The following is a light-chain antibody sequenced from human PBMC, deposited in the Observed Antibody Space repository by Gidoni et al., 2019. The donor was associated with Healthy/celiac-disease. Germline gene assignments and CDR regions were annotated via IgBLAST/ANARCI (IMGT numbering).Light chain of an antibody. CDR3: QQYNNWTSWT. CDR1: QIVSSN. CDR2: GAA. Sequence: DILMTQSPATLSVSPGERATLSCRARQIVSSNLAWYQQKPGQAPRLLIYGAATRATGIPARFSGSGSGTEFTLTISSLQSEDFAVYYCQQYNNWTSWTFGQGTKVEIK. J-gene: IGKJ1*01. V-gene: IGKV3-15*01.